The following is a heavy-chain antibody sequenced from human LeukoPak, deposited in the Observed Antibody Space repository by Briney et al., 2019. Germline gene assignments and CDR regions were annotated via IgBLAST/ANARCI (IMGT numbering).Heavy chain of an antibody. CDR1: GFTFSSYS. Sequence: PGGSLRLSCAASGFTFSSYSMNWVRQAPGKGLEWVSSITSRSSYMYYADSVKGRFTISRDNAKNSLYLQMNSLRAEDTAVYYCARVPHDIVVVVAATPDYWGQGTRVTVSS. J-gene: IGHJ4*02. D-gene: IGHD2-15*01. CDR3: ARVPHDIVVVVAATPDY. CDR2: ITSRSSYM. V-gene: IGHV3-21*01.